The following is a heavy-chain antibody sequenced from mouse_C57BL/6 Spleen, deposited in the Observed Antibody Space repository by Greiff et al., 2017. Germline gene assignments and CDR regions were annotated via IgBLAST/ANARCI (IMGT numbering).Heavy chain of an antibody. J-gene: IGHJ4*01. CDR1: GYTFTSYW. D-gene: IGHD1-1*01. Sequence: VQLQQSGAELVMPGASVKLSCKASGYTFTSYWMHWVKQRPGQGLEWIGEIDPSDSYTNYNQKFKGKSTLTVDKSSSTAYMQLSSLTSEDSAVYYCARWAVVDYAMDYWGQGTSVTVSS. V-gene: IGHV1-69*01. CDR3: ARWAVVDYAMDY. CDR2: IDPSDSYT.